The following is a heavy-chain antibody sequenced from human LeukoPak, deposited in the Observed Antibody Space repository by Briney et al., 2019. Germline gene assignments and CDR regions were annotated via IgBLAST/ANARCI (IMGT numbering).Heavy chain of an antibody. Sequence: ASVKVSFEASGYTLTAYYMHWVRQAPGQGLEWMGWINPNSGGTNYAQNFQGRVTMTTDTSISTAYMELSGLTSDDTAVYYCARDRWGRGDFDYWGQGTLVTVSP. CDR2: INPNSGGT. CDR1: GYTLTAYY. D-gene: IGHD7-27*01. J-gene: IGHJ4*02. V-gene: IGHV1-2*02. CDR3: ARDRWGRGDFDY.